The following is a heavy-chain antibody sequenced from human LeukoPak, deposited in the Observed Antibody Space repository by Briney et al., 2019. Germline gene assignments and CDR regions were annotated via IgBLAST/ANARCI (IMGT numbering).Heavy chain of an antibody. V-gene: IGHV3-11*01. D-gene: IGHD5-12*01. CDR3: ALAGAYGGYKGFDS. CDR2: ISADGHTK. J-gene: IGHJ5*01. CDR1: RFVFTNYY. Sequence: GGSLRLSCVASRFVFTNYYMSWVRQTPGKGLDWIATISADGHTKYYADSAEGRFTISRDNAKDSFYLQMNSLRADDAAVYFCALAGAYGGYKGFDSWGHGTLVTVSS.